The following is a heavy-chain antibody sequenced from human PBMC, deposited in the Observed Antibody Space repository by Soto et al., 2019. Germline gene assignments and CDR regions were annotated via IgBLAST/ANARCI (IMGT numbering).Heavy chain of an antibody. D-gene: IGHD1-26*01. J-gene: IGHJ4*02. CDR3: GRGRSGQIVVFY. Sequence: ASVKVSCKASGYTFTGHYIHWVRQAPEQGPEWMGEIGPESGATRYAQRFQDRVTMTRDMSITTVYMELNNLSPDDTAVYYCGRGRSGQIVVFYWGQGTQVTVSS. V-gene: IGHV1-2*02. CDR1: GYTFTGHY. CDR2: IGPESGAT.